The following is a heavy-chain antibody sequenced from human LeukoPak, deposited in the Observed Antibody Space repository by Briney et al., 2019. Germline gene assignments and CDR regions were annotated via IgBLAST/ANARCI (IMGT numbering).Heavy chain of an antibody. J-gene: IGHJ4*02. Sequence: GGSLRLSCAASGFTFISYWMSWVRQAPGKGLEWVANIKEDGSEKYYVDSVKGRFTISRDNAKNPLYLQMNSLRAEDTAVYYCAREAGSVHFDYWGQGTLVTVSS. CDR3: AREAGSVHFDY. D-gene: IGHD5/OR15-5a*01. CDR1: GFTFISYW. V-gene: IGHV3-7*01. CDR2: IKEDGSEK.